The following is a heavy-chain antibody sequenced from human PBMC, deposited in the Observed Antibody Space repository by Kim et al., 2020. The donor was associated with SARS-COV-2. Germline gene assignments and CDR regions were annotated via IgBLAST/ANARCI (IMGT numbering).Heavy chain of an antibody. J-gene: IGHJ4*02. CDR3: ARDYYDFWSGYYIFDY. Sequence: QKLQGRVTLTTDTSTSTAYMELRSLRSDDTAVYYCARDYYDFWSGYYIFDYWGQGTLVTVSS. V-gene: IGHV1-18*01. D-gene: IGHD3-3*01.